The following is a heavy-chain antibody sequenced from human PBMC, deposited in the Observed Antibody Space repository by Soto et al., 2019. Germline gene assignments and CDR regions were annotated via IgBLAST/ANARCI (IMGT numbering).Heavy chain of an antibody. CDR2: ISGSGGST. Sequence: WGSLSLSCSASGFTFSSYAVSWVRQAPGKGLEWVSAISGSGGSTYYADSVKGRFIISRDNSKNTLYLQMNSLGAEDTVVYYCAKTGYSYGRTGPCDYWGHGTLVTGSS. D-gene: IGHD5-18*01. J-gene: IGHJ4*01. CDR3: AKTGYSYGRTGPCDY. V-gene: IGHV3-23*01. CDR1: GFTFSSYA.